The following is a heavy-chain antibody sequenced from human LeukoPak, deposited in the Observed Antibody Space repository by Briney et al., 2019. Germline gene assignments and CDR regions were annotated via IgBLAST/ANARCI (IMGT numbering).Heavy chain of an antibody. Sequence: ASVKVSCKASGGTFSSYAISWVRQAPGQGLEWMGRIIPILGIANYAQKFQGRVTITADKSTSTAYMELSSLRAEDTAVYYCAKEGVVAAALGADYYYMDVWGKGTTVTVSS. J-gene: IGHJ6*03. CDR2: IIPILGIA. CDR1: GGTFSSYA. V-gene: IGHV1-69*04. CDR3: AKEGVVAAALGADYYYMDV. D-gene: IGHD6-13*01.